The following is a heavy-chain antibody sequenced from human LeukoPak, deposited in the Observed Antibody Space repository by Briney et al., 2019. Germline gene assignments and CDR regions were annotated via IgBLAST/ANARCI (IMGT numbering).Heavy chain of an antibody. CDR2: INWNGGST. CDR1: GFTFDDYG. V-gene: IGHV3-20*01. Sequence: GGSLRLSCAASGFTFDDYGMSWVRRAPGKGLEWVSGINWNGGSTGYADSVKGRFTISRDNAKNSLYLQMNSLRAEDTALYHCARGGFYTATNFDYWGQGTLVTVSS. J-gene: IGHJ4*02. CDR3: ARGGFYTATNFDY. D-gene: IGHD2-15*01.